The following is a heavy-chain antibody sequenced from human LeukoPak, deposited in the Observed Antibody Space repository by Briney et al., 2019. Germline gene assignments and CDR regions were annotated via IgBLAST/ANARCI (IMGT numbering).Heavy chain of an antibody. J-gene: IGHJ4*02. Sequence: GGSLRLSCAGSGFTFSTYAMHWVRQAPGKGLEWVALFSYDGSTQCYADPVKGRFTISRDNSKNSLYLQMNSLRAEDTAVYYCARDARRGYYFDYWGQGTLVTVSS. CDR1: GFTFSTYA. V-gene: IGHV3-30-3*01. D-gene: IGHD3-16*01. CDR3: ARDARRGYYFDY. CDR2: FSYDGSTQ.